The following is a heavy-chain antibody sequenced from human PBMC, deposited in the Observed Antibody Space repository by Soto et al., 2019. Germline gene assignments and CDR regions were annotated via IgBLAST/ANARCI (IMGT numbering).Heavy chain of an antibody. V-gene: IGHV4-31*03. CDR1: GDSMGSGGHY. D-gene: IGHD7-27*01. CDR2: IYYSGAT. CDR3: ARDKDLEPTVWGY. Sequence: QVQLQESGPGLVKPSQTLSLTCTVSGDSMGSGGHYYNWIRLLPGKGLEWIGYIYYSGATHYNPSLRGRVSISIDTSNNQFSLRLISVTAADTALYFCARDKDLEPTVWGYWGQGTTVTVSS. J-gene: IGHJ6*02.